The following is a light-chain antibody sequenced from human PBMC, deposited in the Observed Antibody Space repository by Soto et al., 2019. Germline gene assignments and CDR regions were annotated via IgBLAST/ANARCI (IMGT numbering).Light chain of an antibody. Sequence: QSALTQPASVSGSPGQSITISCTGSSSDIGSYNLVSWYQQHPGKAPKLMIYEGVKRPSGVSNHFSGSKSGSTASLTISGLQAEDEADYYCFSYAGSNLYVFGTGTKVTVL. CDR3: FSYAGSNLYV. CDR2: EGV. J-gene: IGLJ1*01. V-gene: IGLV2-23*01. CDR1: SSDIGSYNL.